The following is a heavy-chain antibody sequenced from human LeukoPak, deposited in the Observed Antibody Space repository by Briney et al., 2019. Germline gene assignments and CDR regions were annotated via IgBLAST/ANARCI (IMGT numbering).Heavy chain of an antibody. V-gene: IGHV3-7*01. Sequence: GGSLRLSCAASGFTFSSYWMSWVRQAPGTGLEWVANIKQDGSEKYYVDSVKGRFTIPRDNAKKSLYLQMNSLRAEDMAVYYCARHLSGVTGYTYGRGIDYWGQGALVTVSS. J-gene: IGHJ4*02. CDR1: GFTFSSYW. CDR3: ARHLSGVTGYTYGRGIDY. CDR2: IKQDGSEK. D-gene: IGHD5-18*01.